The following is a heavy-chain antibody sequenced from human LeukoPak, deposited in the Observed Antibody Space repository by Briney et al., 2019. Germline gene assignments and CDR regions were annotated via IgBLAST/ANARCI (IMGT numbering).Heavy chain of an antibody. J-gene: IGHJ4*02. CDR2: FDPEDGET. Sequence: ASVKVSCKVSGYPLTELSMHWVRQAPGKGLEWMGGFDPEDGETIYAQKFQGRVTMTEDTSTDTAYMELSSLRSEDTAVYYCATSGGTGEPGIADYWGQGTLVTVSS. V-gene: IGHV1-24*01. CDR1: GYPLTELS. D-gene: IGHD7-27*01. CDR3: ATSGGTGEPGIADY.